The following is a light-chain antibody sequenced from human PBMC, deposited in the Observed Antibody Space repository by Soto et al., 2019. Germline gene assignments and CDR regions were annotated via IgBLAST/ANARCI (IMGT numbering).Light chain of an antibody. CDR2: GAS. J-gene: IGKJ1*01. V-gene: IGKV3-15*01. CDR3: QEYNNWPPWK. Sequence: EIVMTQSPATLSVSPGERATLSCRASQSVSSHVAWYQQTPGQAPRLLIYGASTSATGIPARFSGSGSGTEFTLTIRSLQSEDCAVYYCQEYNNWPPWKFGQGTQVEIK. CDR1: QSVSSH.